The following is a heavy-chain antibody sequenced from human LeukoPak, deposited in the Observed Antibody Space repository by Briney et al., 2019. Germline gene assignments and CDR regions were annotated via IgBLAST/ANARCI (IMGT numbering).Heavy chain of an antibody. D-gene: IGHD3-10*01. CDR1: GYTFTGYY. CDR3: VRLGVTMVRGVIQTIDY. J-gene: IGHJ4*02. Sequence: ASVKVSCKASGYTFTGYYMHWVRQAPGQGLEWMGWINPNSGGTNYAQKFQGRVTMTRDTSISTAYMELSRLRSDDTAVYYCVRLGVTMVRGVIQTIDYWGQGTLVTVSS. CDR2: INPNSGGT. V-gene: IGHV1-2*02.